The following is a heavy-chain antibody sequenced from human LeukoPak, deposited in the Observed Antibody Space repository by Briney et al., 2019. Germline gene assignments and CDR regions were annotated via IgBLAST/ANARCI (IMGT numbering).Heavy chain of an antibody. CDR3: ARHFHSAWFGF. Sequence: GESLRISCKCSGFDFTAYGIAWVRQMPGKGLEWMGNIYPGGSNGRYSPSFQGQVAMSADKSITTVYLQWSSLKASDTAMYYCARHFHSAWFGFWGQGSLVTVSS. V-gene: IGHV5-51*01. J-gene: IGHJ4*02. D-gene: IGHD5-18*01. CDR1: GFDFTAYG. CDR2: IYPGGSNG.